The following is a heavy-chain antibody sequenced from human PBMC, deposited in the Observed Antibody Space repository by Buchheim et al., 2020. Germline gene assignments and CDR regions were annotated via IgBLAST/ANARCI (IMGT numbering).Heavy chain of an antibody. V-gene: IGHV4-34*01. CDR1: GGSFTGNY. CDR2: LDHGGDT. D-gene: IGHD3-3*01. CDR3: ARACLDDFWSGSHYYYGMDV. J-gene: IGHJ6*02. Sequence: QVQLQQWGAGLLKPSETLSLTCTVYGGSFTGNYWYWIRQSPGKGLEWIGGLDHGGDTNYNPSLKSRVSTSLDMSKNQFSLKLHSVTAADTAVYYCARACLDDFWSGSHYYYGMDVWGQGTT.